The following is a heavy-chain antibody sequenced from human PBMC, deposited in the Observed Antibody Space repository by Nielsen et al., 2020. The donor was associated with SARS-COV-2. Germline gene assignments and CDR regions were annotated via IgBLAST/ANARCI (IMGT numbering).Heavy chain of an antibody. Sequence: SCKASGGTFSSYAMSWVRQAPGKGLEWVSAISGSGGSTYYADSVKGRFTISRDNSKNTLYLQMNSLRAEDTAVYYCAKTRFGSSWYYFDYWGQGTLVTVSS. CDR3: AKTRFGSSWYYFDY. J-gene: IGHJ4*02. V-gene: IGHV3-23*01. CDR2: ISGSGGST. D-gene: IGHD6-13*01. CDR1: GGTFSSYA.